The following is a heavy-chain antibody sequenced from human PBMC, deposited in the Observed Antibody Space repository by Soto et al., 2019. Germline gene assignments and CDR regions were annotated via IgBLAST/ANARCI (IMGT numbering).Heavy chain of an antibody. Sequence: PGGSLRLSCTASGFSFSSYSMNWVRQAPGKGLEWVSSISSSSSYIYNADSVKGRFTISRDNAKNSLYLQMNSLRADDTAVYYCARAVGFGLEPDGFDYWGQGTLVIVSS. J-gene: IGHJ4*02. CDR1: GFSFSSYS. CDR2: ISSSSSYI. V-gene: IGHV3-21*01. CDR3: ARAVGFGLEPDGFDY. D-gene: IGHD3-10*01.